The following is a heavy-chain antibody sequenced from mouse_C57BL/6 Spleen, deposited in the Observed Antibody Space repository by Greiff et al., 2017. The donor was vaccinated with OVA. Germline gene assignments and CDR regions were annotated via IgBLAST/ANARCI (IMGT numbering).Heavy chain of an antibody. V-gene: IGHV1-55*01. CDR2: IYPGSGST. CDR1: GYTFTSYW. D-gene: IGHD1-1*01. CDR3: AREVLRYHYYFDY. Sequence: QVQLQQSGAELVKPGASVKMSCKASGYTFTSYWITWVKQRPGQGLEWIGDIYPGSGSTNYNEKFKSKATLTVDTSSSTAYMQLSSLTSEDSAVYYCAREVLRYHYYFDYWGQGTTLTVSS. J-gene: IGHJ2*01.